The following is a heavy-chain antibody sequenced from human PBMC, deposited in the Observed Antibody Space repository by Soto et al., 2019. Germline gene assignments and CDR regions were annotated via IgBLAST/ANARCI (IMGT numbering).Heavy chain of an antibody. V-gene: IGHV3-30*18. D-gene: IGHD4-4*01. CDR3: AKDVREMATVYYYYYGMDV. J-gene: IGHJ6*02. CDR2: ISYDGSNK. Sequence: QVQLVESGGGVVQPGRSLRLSCAASGFTFSSYGMHWVRQAPAKGLGGVAVISYDGSNKYYADSVKGRFTISRDNSKNTLYLQMNSLRAEDTAVYYCAKDVREMATVYYYYYGMDVWGQGTTVTVSS. CDR1: GFTFSSYG.